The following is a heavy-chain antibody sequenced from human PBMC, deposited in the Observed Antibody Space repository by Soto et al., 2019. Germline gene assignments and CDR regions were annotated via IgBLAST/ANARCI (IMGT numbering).Heavy chain of an antibody. Sequence: SETLSLTCTVSGGSISSYYWSWIRQPPGKGLEWIGYIYYSGSTNYNPSLKSRVTISVDTSKNQFSLKLSSVTAADTAVYYCARQATMVRGVDYWGQGTLVTVSS. D-gene: IGHD3-10*01. CDR3: ARQATMVRGVDY. CDR1: GGSISSYY. J-gene: IGHJ4*02. CDR2: IYYSGST. V-gene: IGHV4-59*08.